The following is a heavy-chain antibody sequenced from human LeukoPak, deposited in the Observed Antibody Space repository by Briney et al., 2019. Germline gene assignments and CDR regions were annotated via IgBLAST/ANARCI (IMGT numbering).Heavy chain of an antibody. D-gene: IGHD2-2*01. CDR2: ISSSGGST. CDR1: GFTFSSYA. CDR3: AKDWILSSPTYYFDY. Sequence: GGSLRLSCAASGFTFSSYAMSWVRQAPGKGLEWVSAISSSGGSTYYADSVKGRFTISRDNSKNTLYLQMNSLRAEDTAVYYCAKDWILSSPTYYFDYWGQGTLVTVSS. V-gene: IGHV3-23*01. J-gene: IGHJ4*02.